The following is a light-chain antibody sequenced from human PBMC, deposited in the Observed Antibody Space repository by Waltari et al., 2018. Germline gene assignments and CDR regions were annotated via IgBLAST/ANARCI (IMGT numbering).Light chain of an antibody. J-gene: IGLJ3*02. Sequence: QSVLTQPPSASATPGQRVTISCSAGTSNLGRNYVYWYQQFPGTAPKLLVYRNNERPSGVPDRISGSKSGTSASLAISGLRSEDEADYYCATWDGSLTAWVFGGGTKLTVL. V-gene: IGLV1-47*01. CDR1: TSNLGRNY. CDR3: ATWDGSLTAWV. CDR2: RNN.